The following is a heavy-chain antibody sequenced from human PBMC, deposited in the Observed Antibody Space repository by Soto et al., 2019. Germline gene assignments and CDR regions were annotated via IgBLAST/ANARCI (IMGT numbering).Heavy chain of an antibody. CDR3: AKDGGTGKYYAY. CDR1: GFTFNTYG. J-gene: IGHJ4*02. V-gene: IGHV3-30*18. D-gene: IGHD2-8*02. CDR2: IAYDGSNR. Sequence: QVQLVESGGGVVQPGRSLRLSCAASGFTFNTYGMHWVRQAPGKGLEWVSVIAYDGSNRYYADSVKGRFTISRDNSKNTLYLQMNSLTPEHTAVYYCAKDGGTGKYYAYWGQGTLVTVSS.